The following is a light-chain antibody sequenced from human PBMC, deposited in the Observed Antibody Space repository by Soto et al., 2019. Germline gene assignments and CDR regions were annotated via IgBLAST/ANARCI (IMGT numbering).Light chain of an antibody. V-gene: IGKV3-11*01. CDR3: QQCANWPPKWT. J-gene: IGKJ1*01. CDR2: GAS. Sequence: EIVLTQSPGTLSLSPGERATLSCRASQSVNSRLAWYQHKPGQAPRLLISGASSRATGIPDRFSGSGSGTDFTLTISSLEPEDFAVYYCQQCANWPPKWTFGQGTKVDI. CDR1: QSVNSR.